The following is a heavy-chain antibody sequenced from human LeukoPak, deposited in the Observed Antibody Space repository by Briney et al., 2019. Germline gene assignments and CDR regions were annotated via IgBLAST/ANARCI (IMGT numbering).Heavy chain of an antibody. V-gene: IGHV1-46*01. Sequence: ASVKVSCKASGYTFTSYYMHWVRQAPGQGLEWMGIINPSGGSTSYSQKFQGRVTMTRDTSTSTVYMEMRSLRSEAEAVDYCSRAQAQAYGSGSYYIPVISGSDYWGQGTLVTVSS. CDR3: SRAQAQAYGSGSYYIPVISGSDY. CDR2: INPSGGST. J-gene: IGHJ4*02. CDR1: GYTFTSYY. D-gene: IGHD3-10*01.